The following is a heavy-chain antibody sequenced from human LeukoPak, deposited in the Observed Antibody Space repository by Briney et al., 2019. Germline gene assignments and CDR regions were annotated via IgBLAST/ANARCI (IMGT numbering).Heavy chain of an antibody. CDR2: FDPEDGET. Sequence: ASVKVSCKVSGYTLTELSIHWVRQAPGKGLEWMGGFDPEDGETIYAQKFQGRVTITADESTGTAYMELSSLRSEDTAVYYCARWDKVEYCSSTSCYFRTAFDIWGQGTMVTVSS. CDR1: GYTLTELS. D-gene: IGHD2-2*01. V-gene: IGHV1-24*01. J-gene: IGHJ3*02. CDR3: ARWDKVEYCSSTSCYFRTAFDI.